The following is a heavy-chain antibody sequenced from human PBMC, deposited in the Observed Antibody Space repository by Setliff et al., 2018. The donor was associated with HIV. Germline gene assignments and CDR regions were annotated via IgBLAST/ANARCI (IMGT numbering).Heavy chain of an antibody. Sequence: PSETLSLTCAVSGYSISSGYYWGWIRQPPGKGLEWIGTLHHSGTIYYNPSLKSRVTISLDTSKNQFSLKLNSMTAADTAVYFCVRGPQWLVQKGRVYHFDYWGQGTLVTSPQ. CDR1: GYSISSGYY. J-gene: IGHJ4*02. V-gene: IGHV4-38-2*01. CDR2: LHHSGTI. CDR3: VRGPQWLVQKGRVYHFDY. D-gene: IGHD6-19*01.